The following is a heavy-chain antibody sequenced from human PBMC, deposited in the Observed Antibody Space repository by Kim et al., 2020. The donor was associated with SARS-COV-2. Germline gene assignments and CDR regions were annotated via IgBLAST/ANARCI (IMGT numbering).Heavy chain of an antibody. Sequence: GGSLRLSCAASGFTFRSYGMTWVRQAPGKGLEWVATISRGGGSSYSLDSETGRCIISRDDSNSVLDLQMNSLRVDDTAIYYCAKDVAYYGSAFDSWGQGILVAVSS. CDR3: AKDVAYYGSAFDS. CDR1: GFTFRSYG. CDR2: ISRGGGSS. D-gene: IGHD3-10*01. J-gene: IGHJ4*02. V-gene: IGHV3-23*01.